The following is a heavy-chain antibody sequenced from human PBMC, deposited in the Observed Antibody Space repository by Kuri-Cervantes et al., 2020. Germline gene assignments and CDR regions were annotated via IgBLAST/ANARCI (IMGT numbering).Heavy chain of an antibody. D-gene: IGHD3-10*01. V-gene: IGHV3-13*01. CDR1: GFTFSSYD. CDR2: IGTAGDT. J-gene: IGHJ4*02. CDR3: ARDLWISGSGSYYKYY. Sequence: GGSLRLSCAASGFTFSSYDMHWVRQATGKGLEWVSAIGTAGDTYYPGSVKGRFTISRENAKNSLYLQMNSLRAGDTAVYYCARDLWISGSGSYYKYYWGQGTLVTVSS.